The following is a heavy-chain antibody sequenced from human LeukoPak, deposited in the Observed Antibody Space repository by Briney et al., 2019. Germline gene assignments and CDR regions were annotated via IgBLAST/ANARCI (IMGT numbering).Heavy chain of an antibody. CDR1: GYTFTSYY. CDR2: INPSGGST. CDR3: ARDFGHSSYCSGGSCYPEVDY. J-gene: IGHJ4*02. V-gene: IGHV1-46*01. Sequence: ASVKVSCKASGYTFTSYYMHWVRQAPGQGLEWMGIINPSGGSTSYAQKSQGRVTMTRDTSTSTVYMELSSLRSEDTAVYYCARDFGHSSYCSGGSCYPEVDYWGQGTLVTASS. D-gene: IGHD2-15*01.